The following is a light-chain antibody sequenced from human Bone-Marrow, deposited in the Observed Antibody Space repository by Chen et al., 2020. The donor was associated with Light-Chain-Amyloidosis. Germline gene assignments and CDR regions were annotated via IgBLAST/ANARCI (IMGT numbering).Light chain of an antibody. Sequence: QTALTQPASVSGSPGQSITISCTGTSSDVGAYNYVSWYQQHPGKAPKLIIYDVNNRPSGVSGRFSGPQSGNTASLTSSGLQAEDEADYYCSSYSTTSTDVAFGGGTKLIVL. CDR2: DVN. CDR1: SSDVGAYNY. V-gene: IGLV2-14*01. CDR3: SSYSTTSTDVA. J-gene: IGLJ2*01.